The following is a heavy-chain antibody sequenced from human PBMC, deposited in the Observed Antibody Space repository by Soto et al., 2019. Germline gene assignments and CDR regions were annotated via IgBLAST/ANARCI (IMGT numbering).Heavy chain of an antibody. D-gene: IGHD6-19*01. V-gene: IGHV3-48*03. CDR1: GFSFSDYQ. CDR3: ARDYSSGWYAGGFDL. Sequence: DVQLVESGGGLVQPGRSLSLSCAASGFSFSDYQMNWVRQSPGRGLEWVSYISGSSSVLKYADSVKGRFTISRDNANKSLHLQLNGLRVEDTAVYYCARDYSSGWYAGGFDLWGQGTLVTVSS. CDR2: ISGSSSVL. J-gene: IGHJ5*02.